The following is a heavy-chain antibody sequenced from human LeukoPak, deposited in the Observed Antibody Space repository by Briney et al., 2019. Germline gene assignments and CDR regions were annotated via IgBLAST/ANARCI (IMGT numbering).Heavy chain of an antibody. D-gene: IGHD2-2*01. Sequence: ASVKLCCKASGATFSSYAISWVRQAPGQGLEWMGGIIPIFGTADYAQKFQGRVTITADESTSTAYMELSSLRSEDTAVYDCSRKVPAAMYGMDVWGKGTTVTVSS. V-gene: IGHV1-69*01. CDR1: GATFSSYA. CDR2: IIPIFGTA. J-gene: IGHJ6*04. CDR3: SRKVPAAMYGMDV.